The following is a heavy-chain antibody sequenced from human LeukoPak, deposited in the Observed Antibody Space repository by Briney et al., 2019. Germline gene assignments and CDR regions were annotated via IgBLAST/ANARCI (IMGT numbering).Heavy chain of an antibody. D-gene: IGHD5-18*01. V-gene: IGHV3-48*03. CDR3: AKDADTAMVSWSDY. Sequence: PGGSLRLSCAASGFTFSNYEMNWVRLAPGKGLEWVSDISSSGSTIYYADSVKGRFTISRDNAKNSLYLQMNSLRAEDTAVYYCAKDADTAMVSWSDYWGQGTLVTVSS. CDR1: GFTFSNYE. CDR2: ISSSGSTI. J-gene: IGHJ4*02.